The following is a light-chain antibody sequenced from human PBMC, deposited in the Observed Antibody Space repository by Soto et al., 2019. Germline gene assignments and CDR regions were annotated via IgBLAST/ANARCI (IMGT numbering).Light chain of an antibody. CDR2: SAS. Sequence: ESVLTQTRGTRSLSPGERGTLSCRASQNLGTLYLAWFQQKSGQAPRLLIYSASRRATGIPDRFSGSGSGTDLTLTISRLEPEDFAVYYCQQYGSSGTFGQGTK. V-gene: IGKV3-20*01. CDR1: QNLGTLY. J-gene: IGKJ1*01. CDR3: QQYGSSGT.